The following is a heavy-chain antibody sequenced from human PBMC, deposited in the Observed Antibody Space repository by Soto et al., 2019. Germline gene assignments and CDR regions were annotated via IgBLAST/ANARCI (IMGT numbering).Heavy chain of an antibody. CDR1: GFTFSSSW. D-gene: IGHD3-10*01. CDR3: AKNYYWAFYX. V-gene: IGHV3-7*03. J-gene: IGHJ3*02. CDR2: IKPDGSEK. Sequence: EGSLRLSCAASGFTFSSSWMSWVRQAPGKGLERVSNIKPDGSEKYYVYSVKVRFTISREKAKDSLYLQMNSLRAEDTAVYYCAKNYYWAFYXWGQGTRFTGS.